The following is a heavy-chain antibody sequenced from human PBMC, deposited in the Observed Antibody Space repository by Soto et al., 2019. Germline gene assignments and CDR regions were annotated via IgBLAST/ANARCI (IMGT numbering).Heavy chain of an antibody. CDR1: GYTFTSYA. Sequence: QVQLVQSGAEVKKPGASVKVSCKASGYTFTSYAMHWVRQAPGQRLEWMGWINAGNGNTKYSQKFQGRVTITRDTSASTAYRELSSLRSEDTAVYYCARDLVGATSDDYWGQGTLVTVSS. D-gene: IGHD1-26*01. J-gene: IGHJ4*02. CDR2: INAGNGNT. CDR3: ARDLVGATSDDY. V-gene: IGHV1-3*01.